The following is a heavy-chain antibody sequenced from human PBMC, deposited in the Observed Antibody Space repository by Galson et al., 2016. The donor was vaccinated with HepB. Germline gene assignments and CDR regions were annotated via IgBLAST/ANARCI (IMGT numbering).Heavy chain of an antibody. V-gene: IGHV1-46*01. D-gene: IGHD3/OR15-3a*01. CDR3: ARDPAGTITIFGLINYYGMDV. CDR1: GYTFASYY. Sequence: SVKVSCKASGYTFASYYIHWVRQAPGRGLEWMGIINPSGGSTNYAQRFQGRITMTRDTSTSTVYMDLSSLRSDDTAVYYCARDPAGTITIFGLINYYGMDVWGQGTTVTVSS. J-gene: IGHJ6*02. CDR2: INPSGGST.